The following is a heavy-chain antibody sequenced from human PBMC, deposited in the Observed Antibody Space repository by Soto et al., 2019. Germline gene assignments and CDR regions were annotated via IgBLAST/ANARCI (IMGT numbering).Heavy chain of an antibody. D-gene: IGHD6-13*01. Sequence: QIILKESGPTLVKPTQTFTLACTFSGFSLSTSGMGVGWIRQPPGKALEWLALIYWDDDKRYSPSLKSRLTXTXXTSKNQVVLTMTNMDPVDTATYYCAHYSSTSSFDYWGQGTLVTVSS. V-gene: IGHV2-5*02. CDR2: IYWDDDK. J-gene: IGHJ4*02. CDR3: AHYSSTSSFDY. CDR1: GFSLSTSGMG.